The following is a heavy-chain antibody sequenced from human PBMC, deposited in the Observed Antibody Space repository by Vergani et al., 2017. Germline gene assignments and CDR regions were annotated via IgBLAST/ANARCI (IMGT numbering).Heavy chain of an antibody. CDR2: ISVSGRSI. Sequence: EVQLLESGGDLVQPGGSLRLSCTASGFIFSTYAMSWVRQAPGKGLEWVSGISVSGRSIYYADSVKGRFTISRDNSKNTLSLQMNSLRAADTAVYYCAKQGGYDFWSGQYYFDFWGQGTLVTVSS. D-gene: IGHD3-3*01. CDR1: GFIFSTYA. J-gene: IGHJ4*02. V-gene: IGHV3-23*01. CDR3: AKQGGYDFWSGQYYFDF.